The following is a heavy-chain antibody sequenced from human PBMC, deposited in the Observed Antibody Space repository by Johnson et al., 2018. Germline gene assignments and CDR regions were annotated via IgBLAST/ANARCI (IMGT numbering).Heavy chain of an antibody. D-gene: IGHD6-19*01. J-gene: IGHJ6*03. V-gene: IGHV3-9*01. CDR2: ISWNSGSI. CDR3: GRVPLGGWYMDV. CDR1: GFTFDDYA. Sequence: VQLVESGGGLVQXGRSLSLXCAASGFTFDDYAMHWVRQAPGKGLEWVSGISWNSGSIGYADSVKGRFTISRDNAKNSLYLQMNSRSAEDTAVYFCGRVPLGGWYMDVWGKGTTVTVSS.